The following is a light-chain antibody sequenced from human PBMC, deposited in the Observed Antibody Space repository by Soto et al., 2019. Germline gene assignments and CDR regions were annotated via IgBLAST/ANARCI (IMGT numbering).Light chain of an antibody. J-gene: IGLJ3*02. V-gene: IGLV2-14*01. Sequence: QSVLTQPASVSGSPGQSITISCTGTNSDVGGYNYVSWFQQHPGKAPKLMIYEVTYRPSGVSNRFSGSKSGNTAFLTISGLQAEDEADYYCTSYTNSNTWVFGGGTKLTVL. CDR3: TSYTNSNTWV. CDR2: EVT. CDR1: NSDVGGYNY.